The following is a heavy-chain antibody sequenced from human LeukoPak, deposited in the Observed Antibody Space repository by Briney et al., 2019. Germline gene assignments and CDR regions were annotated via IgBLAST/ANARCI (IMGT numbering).Heavy chain of an antibody. D-gene: IGHD1-14*01. V-gene: IGHV4-34*01. CDR3: ARVYGLNHLGN. Sequence: SETLSLTCAVYGGSFSGYYWSWIRQPPGKGLEWIGEINHSGSTNYNPSLKSRVTISVDTSKNQFSLKLSSVTAADTAVYYCARVYGLNHLGNWGQGTLVTVSS. J-gene: IGHJ4*02. CDR1: GGSFSGYY. CDR2: INHSGST.